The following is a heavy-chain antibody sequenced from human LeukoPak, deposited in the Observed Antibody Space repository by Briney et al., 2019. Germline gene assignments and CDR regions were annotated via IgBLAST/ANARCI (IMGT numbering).Heavy chain of an antibody. Sequence: SETLSLTCTVSGGSISSGSYYWSWIRQPAGKGLEWIGRIYTSGSTNYNPSLKSRVTISVDTSKNQFSLKLSSVTAADTAVYYCARERPGVVVVPAAMIGDWFDPWGQGTLVTVSS. CDR1: GGSISSGSYY. CDR2: IYTSGST. CDR3: ARERPGVVVVPAAMIGDWFDP. D-gene: IGHD2-2*01. J-gene: IGHJ5*02. V-gene: IGHV4-61*02.